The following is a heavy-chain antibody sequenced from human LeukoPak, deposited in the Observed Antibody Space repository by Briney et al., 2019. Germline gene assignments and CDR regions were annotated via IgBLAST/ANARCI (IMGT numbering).Heavy chain of an antibody. J-gene: IGHJ6*02. CDR1: GFTFSGFY. CDR2: ISTIGATN. Sequence: PGGSLRLSCAASGFTFSGFYMSWIRQAPGKGLEYISYISTIGATNYYADSVKGRFTISRDNSKNTLYLQMNSLRAEDTAVYYCAKTFCSSTSCYHYYYYGMDVWGQGTTVTVSS. D-gene: IGHD2-2*01. CDR3: AKTFCSSTSCYHYYYYGMDV. V-gene: IGHV3-11*01.